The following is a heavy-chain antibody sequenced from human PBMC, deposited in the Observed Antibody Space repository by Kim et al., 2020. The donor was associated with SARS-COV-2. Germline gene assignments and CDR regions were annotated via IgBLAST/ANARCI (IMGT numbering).Heavy chain of an antibody. CDR3: ARYSSGSSYGMDV. J-gene: IGHJ6*02. V-gene: IGHV3-33*01. CDR1: GFTFSSYG. D-gene: IGHD6-13*01. CDR2: IWYDGSNK. Sequence: GGSLRLSCAASGFTFSSYGMHWVRQAPGKGLEWVAVIWYDGSNKYYADSVKGRFTISRDNSKNTLYLQMNSLRSEDTAVYYCARYSSGSSYGMDVWGQGTTVTVSS.